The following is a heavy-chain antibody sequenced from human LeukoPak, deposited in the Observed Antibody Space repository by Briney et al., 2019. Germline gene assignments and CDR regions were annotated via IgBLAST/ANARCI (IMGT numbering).Heavy chain of an antibody. V-gene: IGHV4-61*01. CDR3: ARGDYYDSSGYYPFDY. Sequence: SETLSLTCTVSGGSVSSGSYYWSWLRQPPGKGLEWIGYIYYSGSTNYNPSLKSRVTISVDTSKNQFSLKLSAVTAADTAVYYCARGDYYDSSGYYPFDYWGQGTLVTVSS. CDR2: IYYSGST. J-gene: IGHJ4*02. CDR1: GGSVSSGSYY. D-gene: IGHD3-22*01.